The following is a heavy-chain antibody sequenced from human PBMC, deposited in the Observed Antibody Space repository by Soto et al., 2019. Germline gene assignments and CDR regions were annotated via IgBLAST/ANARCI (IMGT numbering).Heavy chain of an antibody. CDR2: ISAYNGNT. Sequence: ASVKVSCKASGYTFTSYGISWVRQAPGQGLEWMGWISAYNGNTNYAQKLQGRVTMTTDTSTSTAYMELRSLRSDDTAVYYCARLEGGFLEWLLPPFDYYGMDVWGQGTTVTVSS. CDR1: GYTFTSYG. V-gene: IGHV1-18*01. CDR3: ARLEGGFLEWLLPPFDYYGMDV. D-gene: IGHD3-3*01. J-gene: IGHJ6*02.